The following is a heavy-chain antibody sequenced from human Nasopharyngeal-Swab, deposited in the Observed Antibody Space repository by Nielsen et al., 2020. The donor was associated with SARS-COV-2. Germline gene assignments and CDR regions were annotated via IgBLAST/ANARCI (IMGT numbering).Heavy chain of an antibody. D-gene: IGHD3-9*01. CDR3: ARDSSSGLRYFDWLSPGYNWFDP. Sequence: GSVKVSCKASGYTFTTYAIHWVRQAPAQRLEWMGWINAGNGNTKYSQKLQGRVTITRDTSASTAYMELSSLRSEDTAAYYCARDSSSGLRYFDWLSPGYNWFDPWGQGTLVTVSS. CDR1: GYTFTTYA. J-gene: IGHJ5*02. V-gene: IGHV1-3*01. CDR2: INAGNGNT.